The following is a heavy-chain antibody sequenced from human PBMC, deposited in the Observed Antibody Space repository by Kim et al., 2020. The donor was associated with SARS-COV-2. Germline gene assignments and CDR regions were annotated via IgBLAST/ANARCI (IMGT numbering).Heavy chain of an antibody. Sequence: YADSVKGRFTISRDNSKNTLYLQMNSLRAEDTAVYYCAKQEQWLVDYFDYWGQGTLVTVSS. CDR3: AKQEQWLVDYFDY. J-gene: IGHJ4*02. D-gene: IGHD6-19*01. V-gene: IGHV3-23*01.